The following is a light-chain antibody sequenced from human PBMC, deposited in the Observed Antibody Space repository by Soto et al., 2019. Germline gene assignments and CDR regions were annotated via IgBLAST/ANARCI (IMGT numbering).Light chain of an antibody. CDR3: QQLSSHKLT. V-gene: IGKV3-20*01. J-gene: IGKJ4*01. CDR1: QTVRNNY. CDR2: DAS. Sequence: EFVLTQSPGTLSLSPGERATLSCRASQTVRNNYLAWYQQKPGQAPRLLIYDASSRATGIPDRFSGGGSRTDFTPIHIRPEPADFAVHYCQQLSSHKLTFGGGSKKEI.